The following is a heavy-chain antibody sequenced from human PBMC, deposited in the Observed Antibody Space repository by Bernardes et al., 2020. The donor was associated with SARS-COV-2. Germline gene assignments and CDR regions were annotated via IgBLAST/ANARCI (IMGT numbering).Heavy chain of an antibody. CDR2: IYYSGNT. Sequence: LSFTVSIGSISSHYWSWIRQPPGTGLEWIGYIYYSGNTNYNPSLKSRVTISVDTSKNQFSLKLSSVTAADTAVYYCARVEDYYDSSGYLDYWGQGTLVTVSS. D-gene: IGHD3-22*01. V-gene: IGHV4-59*11. CDR3: ARVEDYYDSSGYLDY. J-gene: IGHJ4*02. CDR1: IGSISSHY.